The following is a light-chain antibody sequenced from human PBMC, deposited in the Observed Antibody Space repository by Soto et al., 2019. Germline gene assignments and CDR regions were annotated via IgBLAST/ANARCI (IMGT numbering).Light chain of an antibody. Sequence: QSVLTQPPSVSAAPRQKVTISCSGSSSNIGNNYVSWYQQLPGTAPKLLIYDNNKRPSGIPDRFSGSKSGTSATLGITGLQTGDEADYFCETWDSSLSHVVFGGGTKLTVL. CDR2: DNN. J-gene: IGLJ2*01. CDR3: ETWDSSLSHVV. CDR1: SSNIGNNY. V-gene: IGLV1-51*01.